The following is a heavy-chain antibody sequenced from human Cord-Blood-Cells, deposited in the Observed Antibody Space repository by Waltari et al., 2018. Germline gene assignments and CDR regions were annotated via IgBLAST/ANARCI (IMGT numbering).Heavy chain of an antibody. V-gene: IGHV1-18*01. Sequence: QVQLVQSGAEVKKPGASVKVSCKASGYTFTSYGISWVRQAPGQGLEWMGWISDYNGNTNYAQKLQGRVTMTTDTSTSTAYMELRSLRSDDTAVYYCARSELLWFRELLGAFDIWGQGTMVTVSS. CDR1: GYTFTSYG. J-gene: IGHJ3*02. D-gene: IGHD3-10*01. CDR3: ARSELLWFRELLGAFDI. CDR2: ISDYNGNT.